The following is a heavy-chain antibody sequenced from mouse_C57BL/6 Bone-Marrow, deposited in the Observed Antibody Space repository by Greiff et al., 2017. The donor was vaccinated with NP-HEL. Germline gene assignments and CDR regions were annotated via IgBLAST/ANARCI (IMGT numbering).Heavy chain of an antibody. D-gene: IGHD1-1*01. V-gene: IGHV1-69*01. CDR3: ARDHYYGSRRVAH. J-gene: IGHJ3*01. CDR1: GYTFTSYW. Sequence: QVQLQQPGAELVMPGASVKLSCKASGYTFTSYWMHWVKQRPGQGLEWIGEIDPSDSYTNYNQKFKGKSTLTVDKSSSTAYMQLSSLTSEDSAVYYCARDHYYGSRRVAHWGQGTRVTVSA. CDR2: IDPSDSYT.